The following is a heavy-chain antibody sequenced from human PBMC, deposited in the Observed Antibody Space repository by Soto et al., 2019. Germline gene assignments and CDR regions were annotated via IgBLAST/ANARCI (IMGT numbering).Heavy chain of an antibody. CDR1: GYTFSDYY. J-gene: IGHJ4*02. CDR2: INPNSGGT. Sequence: ASVKVSCKASGYTFSDYYIHWVRQAPGQGLEWMGWINPNSGGTKYAPKFQGGVTMTGDTSITTAYMELSRLRSGDTAVYYCAREPATAKPEGVDFWGQGTLVTVSS. V-gene: IGHV1-2*02. CDR3: AREPATAKPEGVDF. D-gene: IGHD1-1*01.